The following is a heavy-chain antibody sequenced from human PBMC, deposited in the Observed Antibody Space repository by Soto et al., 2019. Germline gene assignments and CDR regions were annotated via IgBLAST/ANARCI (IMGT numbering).Heavy chain of an antibody. CDR3: ARGRSQIVVVRPYYYYYMDV. D-gene: IGHD2-2*01. CDR1: GGSFSGYY. Sequence: SETLSLTCAVYGGSFSGYYWSWIRQPPGKGLEWIGEINHSGSTNYNPSLKSRVTISVDTSKNQFSLKLSSVTAADTAVYYCARGRSQIVVVRPYYYYYMDVWGKGTTVTVSS. V-gene: IGHV4-34*01. CDR2: INHSGST. J-gene: IGHJ6*03.